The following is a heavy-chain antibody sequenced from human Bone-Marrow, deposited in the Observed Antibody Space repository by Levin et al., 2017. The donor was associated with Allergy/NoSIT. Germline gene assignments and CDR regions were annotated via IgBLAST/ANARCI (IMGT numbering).Heavy chain of an antibody. Sequence: NASETLSLTCAVSGDSISSGDYYWSWIRQTPGRGLEWLGHIEYSGDTYYNPSLESRVTISVDTSKNQFSLSLTSVTVADTAMYFCARIGNFFGPWGQGILVTVSS. CDR3: ARIGNFFGP. CDR1: GDSISSGDYY. CDR2: IEYSGDT. V-gene: IGHV4-30-4*01. J-gene: IGHJ5*02.